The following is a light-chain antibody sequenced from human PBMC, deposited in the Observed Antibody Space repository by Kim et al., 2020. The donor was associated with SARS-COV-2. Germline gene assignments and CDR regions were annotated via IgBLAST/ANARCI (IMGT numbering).Light chain of an antibody. J-gene: IGKJ2*01. V-gene: IGKV3-20*01. CDR2: GAS. Sequence: APGVRATPSCRAGQNIRSHYLDWYQQKPGPAPRLLIYGASSRATGIPDRFSGSGSGTDFSLTISRLEPDDFAVYYCQQYGGTPYTFGQGTKVDIK. CDR3: QQYGGTPYT. CDR1: QNIRSHY.